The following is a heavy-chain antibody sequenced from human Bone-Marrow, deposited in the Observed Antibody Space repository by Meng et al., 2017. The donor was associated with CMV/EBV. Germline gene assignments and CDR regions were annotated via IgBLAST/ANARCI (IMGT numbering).Heavy chain of an antibody. Sequence: GGSLRLSCAASGFTFSSYWMSWVRQAPGKGLEWVANIKQDGSEKYYVDSVKGRFTISRDNAKNSLYLQMNSLRAEDTAVYYCARSTSSGWYDGWFDPWGQGTLATVSS. V-gene: IGHV3-7*01. CDR1: GFTFSSYW. CDR3: ARSTSSGWYDGWFDP. CDR2: IKQDGSEK. J-gene: IGHJ5*02. D-gene: IGHD6-19*01.